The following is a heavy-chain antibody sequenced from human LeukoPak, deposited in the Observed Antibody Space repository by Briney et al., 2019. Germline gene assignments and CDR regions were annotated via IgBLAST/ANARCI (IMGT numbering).Heavy chain of an antibody. V-gene: IGHV4-4*02. Sequence: SGTLSLTCAVSGGSISSSNWWSWVRQHPGKGLEWTREIYHSGSTNYNPSLKSRVTISVDKSKNQFSLKLTSVTAADTALYYCARELRYDNSDSGAFWGQGTVVTVSS. J-gene: IGHJ3*01. CDR1: GGSISSSNW. CDR2: IYHSGST. D-gene: IGHD3-22*01. CDR3: ARELRYDNSDSGAF.